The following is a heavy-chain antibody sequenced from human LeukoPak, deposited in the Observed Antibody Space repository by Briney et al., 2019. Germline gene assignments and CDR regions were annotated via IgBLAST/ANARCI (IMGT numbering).Heavy chain of an antibody. CDR1: GYSFTSYW. CDR2: IYPGDSDT. J-gene: IGHJ3*02. Sequence: GESLKISCKGSGYSFTSYWIGWVRQMPGKGLEWMGIIYPGDSDTRYSPSLQGQVTISADKSISTAYLQWSSLKASDTAMYYCARMEGQHNDAFDIWGQGTMVTVSS. D-gene: IGHD3-3*01. V-gene: IGHV5-51*01. CDR3: ARMEGQHNDAFDI.